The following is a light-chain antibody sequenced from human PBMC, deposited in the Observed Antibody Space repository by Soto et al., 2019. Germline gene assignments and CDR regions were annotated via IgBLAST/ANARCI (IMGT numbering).Light chain of an antibody. J-gene: IGLJ1*01. CDR2: NNL. CDR1: SSNIGAGYD. V-gene: IGLV1-40*01. Sequence: QSVLTQPPSVSGAPGQRVTISCTGSSSNIGAGYDVHWYKQLPGAAPTLVIFNNLNRPSGVPERFSGSKSGTSASLVISGLQAEDEADYYCQSFDSSLRAYVFGSGTKVTVL. CDR3: QSFDSSLRAYV.